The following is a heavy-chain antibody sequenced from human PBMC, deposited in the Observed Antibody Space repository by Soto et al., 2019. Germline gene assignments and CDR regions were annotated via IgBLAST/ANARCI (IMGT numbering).Heavy chain of an antibody. Sequence: PGGSLRLSCSASGFTFSSYAMHWVRQAPGKGLEYVSAISSNGGSTYYADSVRGRFTISRDNSKNTLYLQMSSLRAEDTAVYYCVKDISRYSNNGDYWGQGTLVTVSS. V-gene: IGHV3-64D*08. CDR2: ISSNGGST. CDR1: GFTFSSYA. J-gene: IGHJ4*02. D-gene: IGHD5-12*01. CDR3: VKDISRYSNNGDY.